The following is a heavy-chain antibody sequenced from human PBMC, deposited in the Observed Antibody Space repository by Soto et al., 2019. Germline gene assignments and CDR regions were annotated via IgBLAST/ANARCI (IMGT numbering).Heavy chain of an antibody. CDR1: GYTFTGYY. CDR3: ARESYQVLSDGMDV. J-gene: IGHJ6*02. V-gene: IGHV1-2*02. CDR2: INPETGAT. Sequence: ASVKVSCKASGYTFTGYYVHWVREAPGQGLEWMGWINPETGATSYAQKFQGRVTLSRDTSINTAYLELSSLRFDDAAVYFCARESYQVLSDGMDVWGQGTTVTVSS. D-gene: IGHD2-2*01.